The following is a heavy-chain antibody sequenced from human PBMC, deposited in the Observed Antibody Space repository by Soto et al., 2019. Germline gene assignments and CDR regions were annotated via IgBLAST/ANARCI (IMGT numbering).Heavy chain of an antibody. D-gene: IGHD3-22*01. V-gene: IGHV4-30-4*01. CDR3: ASYYDSSGPTFDN. CDR1: GDSISSGDHY. CDR2: VYYSGTT. Sequence: KPSETLSLTCTVSGDSISSGDHYWSWIRQPPGKGLEWIAYVYYSGTTYHNPSLKSRVTMSVDTSKNQFSLKLSSVTAADTALYYCASYYDSSGPTFDNWGQGTLVTVS. J-gene: IGHJ4*02.